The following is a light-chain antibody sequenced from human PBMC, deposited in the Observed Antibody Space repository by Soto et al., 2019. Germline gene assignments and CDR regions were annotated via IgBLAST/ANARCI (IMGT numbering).Light chain of an antibody. CDR3: QQSYSTPYS. CDR1: QSISSY. Sequence: DIQMTQSPSSLSASVGDRVTITCRASQSISSYLNWYQQKPGKAPMLLIYAASSLQSGVPSRFSGSGAGTDFTLTISSLQPEDFATYYCQQSYSTPYSFGQGNKLEIK. V-gene: IGKV1-39*01. J-gene: IGKJ2*01. CDR2: AAS.